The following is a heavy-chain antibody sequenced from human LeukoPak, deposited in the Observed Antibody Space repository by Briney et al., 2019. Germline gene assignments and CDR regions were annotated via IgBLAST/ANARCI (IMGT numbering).Heavy chain of an antibody. CDR1: GYTFTSYA. V-gene: IGHV1-3*01. CDR3: ARDRSDGYQVVDYYFDY. J-gene: IGHJ4*02. CDR2: INAGNGNT. D-gene: IGHD5-24*01. Sequence: GASVRVSCKASGYTFTSYAMHWVRQAPGQRLEWMGWINAGNGNTKYSQKFQGRVTITRDTSASTAYMELGSLRSEDTAVYYCARDRSDGYQVVDYYFDYWGQGTLVTVSS.